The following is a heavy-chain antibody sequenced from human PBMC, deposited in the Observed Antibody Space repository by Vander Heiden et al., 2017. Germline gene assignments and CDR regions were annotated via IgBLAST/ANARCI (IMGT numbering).Heavy chain of an antibody. Sequence: MELVESGGGLAQPGRSLRLSCAASGFTFEEYAMHWVRQVPGMGLEWVSGISWNSAVVGDADSVKSRFTVSRNNAKSSMYLEMNSRRVEDTALYFCAKVNDVWSGGGMDVWGQGTTVIVSS. CDR2: ISWNSAVV. V-gene: IGHV3-9*01. J-gene: IGHJ6*02. CDR3: AKVNDVWSGGGMDV. D-gene: IGHD3-3*01. CDR1: GFTFEEYA.